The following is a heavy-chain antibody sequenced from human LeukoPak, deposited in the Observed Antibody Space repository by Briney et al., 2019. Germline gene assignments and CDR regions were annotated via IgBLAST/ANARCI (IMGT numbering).Heavy chain of an antibody. Sequence: PGGSLRLSCAASGFTFSSYAMSWVRQAPGKGLEWVSAISGSGGSTYYADSAKGRFTISRDNSKNTLCLQMNSLRAEDTAVYYCAKDQDPLWFGELLLDYFDYWGQGTLVTVSS. CDR3: AKDQDPLWFGELLLDYFDY. D-gene: IGHD3-10*01. CDR1: GFTFSSYA. CDR2: ISGSGGST. V-gene: IGHV3-23*01. J-gene: IGHJ4*02.